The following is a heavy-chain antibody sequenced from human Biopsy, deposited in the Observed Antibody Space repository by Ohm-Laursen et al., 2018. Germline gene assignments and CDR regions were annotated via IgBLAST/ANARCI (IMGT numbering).Heavy chain of an antibody. CDR1: GFTFNNYG. J-gene: IGHJ6*02. D-gene: IGHD5-18*01. V-gene: IGHV3-30*18. CDR2: IFYDGSDT. Sequence: SLRLSCAASGFTFNNYGMQWVRQAPGKGLEWVAFIFYDGSDTYYADSVKGRFTISRDNSRDTLYLQMSSLIAEDTAVYYCAKDRYNYTPIGGFSMDVWGQGTTVTVSS. CDR3: AKDRYNYTPIGGFSMDV.